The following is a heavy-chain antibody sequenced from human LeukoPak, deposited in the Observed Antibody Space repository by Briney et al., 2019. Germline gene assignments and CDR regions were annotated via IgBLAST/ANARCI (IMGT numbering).Heavy chain of an antibody. V-gene: IGHV1-69*13. CDR2: IIPIFGTA. Sequence: AASVKVSCKASGGTFSSYAISWVRQAPGQGLEWMGGIIPIFGTANYAQKFQGRVTITADESTSTAYMELSSLRSEDTAVYYCARANGDYSWSGGMDVWGQGTTVTVS. J-gene: IGHJ6*02. CDR3: ARANGDYSWSGGMDV. CDR1: GGTFSSYA. D-gene: IGHD4-17*01.